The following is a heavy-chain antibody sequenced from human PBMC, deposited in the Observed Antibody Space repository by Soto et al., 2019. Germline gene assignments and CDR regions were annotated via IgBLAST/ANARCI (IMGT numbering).Heavy chain of an antibody. CDR2: TFPSGTT. V-gene: IGHV4-30-2*01. CDR1: SGSLSIATYS. J-gene: IGHJ4*02. Sequence: PSETLSLTSGVSSGSLSIATYSWNWTRQPPGKGLEWIGYTFPSGTTYYNPSLKTRVTISIAVSKPKFSLTPTSLTTAHTPTYYCGRSWGFDYWGQGTLVTVSS. CDR3: GRSWGFDY. D-gene: IGHD7-27*01.